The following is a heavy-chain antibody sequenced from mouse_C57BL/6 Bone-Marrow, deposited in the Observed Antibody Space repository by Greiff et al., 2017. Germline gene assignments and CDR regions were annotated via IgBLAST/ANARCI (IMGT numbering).Heavy chain of an antibody. D-gene: IGHD1-1*01. CDR1: GYTFTSYW. CDR3: ARSYYGNYFDY. V-gene: IGHV1-52*01. CDR2: IDPSDSET. Sequence: VQLQQPGAELVRPGSSVKLSCKASGYTFTSYWMHWVQQRPIQGLEWIGNIDPSDSETHYNQKFKVKATLTVDQSSSTAYMQLSSLTSEYSAVYYCARSYYGNYFDYWGQGTTLTVSS. J-gene: IGHJ2*01.